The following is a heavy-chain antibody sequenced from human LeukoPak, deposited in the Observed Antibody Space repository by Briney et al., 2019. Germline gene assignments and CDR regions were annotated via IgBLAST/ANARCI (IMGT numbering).Heavy chain of an antibody. CDR3: ARRDSSGHIMMDY. V-gene: IGHV4-59*08. Sequence: RPSETLSLTCTVSGGSISSYYWSWIRQPPGKGLEWVGYIYYSGSTNYNPSLKSRVTISVDTSKNQLSLKLSSVTAADTAVYYCARRDSSGHIMMDYWGQGTLVTVSS. D-gene: IGHD3-22*01. CDR2: IYYSGST. CDR1: GGSISSYY. J-gene: IGHJ4*02.